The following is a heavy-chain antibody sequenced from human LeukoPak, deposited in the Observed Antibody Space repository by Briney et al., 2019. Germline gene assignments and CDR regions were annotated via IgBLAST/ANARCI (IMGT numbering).Heavy chain of an antibody. J-gene: IGHJ4*02. CDR2: IYPGDSDA. CDR1: GYSFTSYW. V-gene: IGHV5-51*01. Sequence: GESLKISCKGSGYSFTSYWIGWVRQMPGKGLEWMGIIYPGDSDARYSPSFQGQVTISADKSISTAYLQWNSLKASDTAIFYCAIRVSGKYALDYWGQGTLVTVSS. CDR3: AIRVSGKYALDY. D-gene: IGHD3-3*01.